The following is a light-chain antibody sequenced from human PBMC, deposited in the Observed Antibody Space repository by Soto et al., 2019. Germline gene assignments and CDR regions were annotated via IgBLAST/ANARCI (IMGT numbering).Light chain of an antibody. CDR2: GAS. CDR1: QSVSSNY. V-gene: IGKV3-20*01. Sequence: SVLTQSPGTLSLSPGERATRSCRASQSVSSNYFAWYQQKPGQAPRLLIYGASSRATGIPDRFRGSGSGTDFTLTINRLEPEDFALYHCQQYGSSPITFGQGTRLEI. CDR3: QQYGSSPIT. J-gene: IGKJ5*01.